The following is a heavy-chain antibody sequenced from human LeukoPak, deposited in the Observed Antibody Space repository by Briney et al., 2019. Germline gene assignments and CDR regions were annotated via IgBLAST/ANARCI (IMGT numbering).Heavy chain of an antibody. CDR3: ARGSVYYYYMDV. Sequence: PGGSLRLSCAASGFTVSSNYMSWVRQAPGKGLEWVSVIYSGGSTYYAHSVKGRFTISRDNSKNTLYLQMNSLRAEDTAVYYCARGSVYYYYMDVWGKGTTVTVSS. CDR1: GFTVSSNY. J-gene: IGHJ6*03. CDR2: IYSGGST. V-gene: IGHV3-53*01.